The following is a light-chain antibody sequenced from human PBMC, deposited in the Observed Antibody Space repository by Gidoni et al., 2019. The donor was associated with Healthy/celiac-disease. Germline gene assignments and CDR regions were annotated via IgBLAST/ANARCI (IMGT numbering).Light chain of an antibody. CDR2: DGS. Sequence: QSALTQPASVSGSPGQSITISCTGTSSDVGGYNYVSCYQQHPGKAPKLMIYDGSNRPSGVSNLFAGSKSGNTASLTISGLQAEDDADYYCSSYTSSSTWVFGGGTKLTVL. CDR1: SSDVGGYNY. J-gene: IGLJ3*02. V-gene: IGLV2-14*01. CDR3: SSYTSSSTWV.